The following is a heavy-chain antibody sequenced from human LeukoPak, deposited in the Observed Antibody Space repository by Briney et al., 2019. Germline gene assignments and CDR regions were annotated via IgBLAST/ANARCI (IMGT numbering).Heavy chain of an antibody. CDR3: ARAYDSSGYYSYFDY. CDR2: IYHSGST. J-gene: IGHJ4*02. Sequence: SETLSLTCAVSGGSISSSNWWSWVRQPPGKGLEWIGEIYHSGSTNYNPSLKSRVTISVDKSKNLFSLKLTSVTAADTAVYYCARAYDSSGYYSYFDYWGQGTLVTVSS. D-gene: IGHD3-22*01. V-gene: IGHV4-4*02. CDR1: GGSISSSNW.